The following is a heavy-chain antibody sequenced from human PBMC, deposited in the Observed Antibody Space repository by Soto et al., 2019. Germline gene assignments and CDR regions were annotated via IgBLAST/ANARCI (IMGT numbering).Heavy chain of an antibody. Sequence: QVQLVQSGAEVKKPGSSVKVSCKTSGVSFNNNGIGWVRQAPGHGLERMGGVSPPFRTSNYARKFQVRLSITADASTGTVNMELSSLTSEDTAQSYCARVLYYGSGSYSPYGMDVWGQGTTVTVSS. V-gene: IGHV1-69*01. CDR3: ARVLYYGSGSYSPYGMDV. D-gene: IGHD3-10*01. CDR2: VSPPFRTS. J-gene: IGHJ6*02. CDR1: GVSFNNNG.